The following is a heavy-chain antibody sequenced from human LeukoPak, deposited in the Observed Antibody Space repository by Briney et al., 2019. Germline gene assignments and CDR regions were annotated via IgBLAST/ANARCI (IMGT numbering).Heavy chain of an antibody. V-gene: IGHV1-69*01. Sequence: WASVKVSCKVSGGTFSSYAISWVRQAPGQGLEWMGGIIPIFGTANYAQKFQGRVTITADESTSTAYMELSSLRSEDTAVYYCARDTGYYYDSSGYYVFDYWGQGTLVTVSS. CDR3: ARDTGYYYDSSGYYVFDY. J-gene: IGHJ4*02. CDR2: IIPIFGTA. D-gene: IGHD3-22*01. CDR1: GGTFSSYA.